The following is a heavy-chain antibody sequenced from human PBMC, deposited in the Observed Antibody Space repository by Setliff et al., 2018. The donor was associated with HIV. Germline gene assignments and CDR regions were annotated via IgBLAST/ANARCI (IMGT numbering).Heavy chain of an antibody. V-gene: IGHV4-34*01. Sequence: PSETLSLTCAIYGGSFSGYYWTWIRQPPGKGLEWIGEITHSGSTNYNPSLETRVTISVDTSKNQFSLKLSSVTAADTAVYYCVRQGLTMNWGVPAPILYYFDYWGQGILVTVSS. CDR2: ITHSGST. D-gene: IGHD3-22*01. J-gene: IGHJ4*02. CDR3: VRQGLTMNWGVPAPILYYFDY. CDR1: GGSFSGYY.